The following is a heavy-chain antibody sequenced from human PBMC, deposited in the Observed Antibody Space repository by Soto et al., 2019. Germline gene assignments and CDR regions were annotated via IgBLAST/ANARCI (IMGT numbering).Heavy chain of an antibody. D-gene: IGHD3-10*01. CDR1: GGTFSRYT. CDR3: ARGSTIGRGATSRFDP. Sequence: QVQLVQSGAEVKKPGSSVKVSCNASGGTFSRYTINWVRQAPGQGLEWMGGIIAIAAIANYTQKFQGRVTITVDKSSTTAYMELSSLRSEDTAVYYCARGSTIGRGATSRFDPWGQGTLVTVS. J-gene: IGHJ5*01. V-gene: IGHV1-69*02. CDR2: IIAIAAIA.